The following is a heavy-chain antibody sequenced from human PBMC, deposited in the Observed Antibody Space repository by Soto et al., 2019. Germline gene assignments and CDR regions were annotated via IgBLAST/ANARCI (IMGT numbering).Heavy chain of an antibody. CDR3: AKEAGGGPTMLTSSLDY. CDR2: ISGSGIST. D-gene: IGHD1-1*01. Sequence: GGSLRLSCAASGITFNNYALNWVRQAPGKGLEWVSGISGSGISTYYADFVKGRFTISRDNSKNTLYLQMDGLRADDTAVYYCAKEAGGGPTMLTSSLDYWGQGTLVTVSS. J-gene: IGHJ4*02. V-gene: IGHV3-23*01. CDR1: GITFNNYA.